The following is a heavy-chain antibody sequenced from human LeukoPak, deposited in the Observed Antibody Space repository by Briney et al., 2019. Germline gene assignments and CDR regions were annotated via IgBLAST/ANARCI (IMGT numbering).Heavy chain of an antibody. J-gene: IGHJ6*03. D-gene: IGHD1-14*01. CDR3: ARRSPGGYYYYYMDV. CDR1: GGSISSYY. CDR2: IYYSGST. Sequence: MASETLSLTCTVSGGSISSYYWSWIRQPPGKGLEWIGYIYYSGSTNYNPSLKSRVTISVDTSKNQFSLKLSSVTAADTAVYYCARRSPGGYYYYYMDVWGKGTTVTVSS. V-gene: IGHV4-59*08.